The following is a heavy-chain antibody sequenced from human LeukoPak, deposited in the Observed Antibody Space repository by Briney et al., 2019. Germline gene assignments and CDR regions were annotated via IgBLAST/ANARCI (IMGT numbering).Heavy chain of an antibody. V-gene: IGHV3-23*01. D-gene: IGHD2-2*02. CDR2: FSGSGGST. CDR1: AFTFSNYA. J-gene: IGHJ4*02. Sequence: GGSLRLSCPASAFTFSNYAMSWVRQAPGKGLEWVSPFSGSGGSTYYVGSVKGRLTISRDNSKNTLYLQMNSLRAEDTAVYYCAKDVGYCSSTTCYKPFDYWGQGTLVTVSS. CDR3: AKDVGYCSSTTCYKPFDY.